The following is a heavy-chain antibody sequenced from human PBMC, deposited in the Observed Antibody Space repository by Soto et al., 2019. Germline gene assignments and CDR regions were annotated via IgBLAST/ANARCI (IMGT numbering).Heavy chain of an antibody. Sequence: GRSLRLSWAASGVTASSNYMSWVRQAPGKGLEWVSVIYSGGSTYYADSVKGRFTISRDNSKNTLCLQMNSLRAEDTAVYYCARTTYYFVSSRYSSGSKDYWCPGLLVSVS. CDR2: IYSGGST. J-gene: IGHJ4*02. D-gene: IGHD3-22*01. CDR3: ARTTYYFVSSRYSSGSKDY. CDR1: GVTASSNY. V-gene: IGHV3-53*01.